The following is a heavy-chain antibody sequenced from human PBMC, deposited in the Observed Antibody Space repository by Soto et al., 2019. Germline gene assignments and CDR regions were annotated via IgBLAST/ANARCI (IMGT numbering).Heavy chain of an antibody. V-gene: IGHV3-33*01. CDR3: ARDPRSRGYLDF. CDR1: GFTLTNYA. J-gene: IGHJ4*03. Sequence: GGSLRLSCTASGFTLTNYAMHWVRQAPGKGLEWVAILWHDGSNRYYVDSVKGRFTISRDTSKNTLYLEMDRLTVEDTALYYCARDPRSRGYLDFWGQGTPVTVSS. CDR2: LWHDGSNR.